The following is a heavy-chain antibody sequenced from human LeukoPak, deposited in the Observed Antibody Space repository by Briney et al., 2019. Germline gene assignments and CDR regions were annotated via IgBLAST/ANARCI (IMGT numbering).Heavy chain of an antibody. CDR1: GFTFSSYG. D-gene: IGHD2-2*01. CDR3: ARDRSTSPFDY. CDR2: IWYDGSNK. V-gene: IGHV3-33*01. Sequence: GGSLRLSCAASGFTFSSYGMHWVRQAPGKGLEWVAVIWYDGSNKYHADSVKGRFTISRDNSKNTLYLQMNSLRAEDTAVYYCARDRSTSPFDYWGQGTLVTVSS. J-gene: IGHJ4*02.